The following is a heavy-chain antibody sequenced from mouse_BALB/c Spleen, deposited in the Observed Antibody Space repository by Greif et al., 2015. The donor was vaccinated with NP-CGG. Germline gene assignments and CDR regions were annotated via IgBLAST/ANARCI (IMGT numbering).Heavy chain of an antibody. J-gene: IGHJ2*01. V-gene: IGHV1S22*01. CDR2: IYPGSGST. CDR1: GYTFTSYW. D-gene: IGHD1-2*01. Sequence: LQQPGSELVRPGASVKLSCKASGYTFTSYWMHWVKQRPGQGLEWIGNIYPGSGSTNYDEKFKSKATLTVDTSSSTAYMQLSSLTPEDSAVYYCTRGTTALYYFDYWGQGTTLTVSS. CDR3: TRGTTALYYFDY.